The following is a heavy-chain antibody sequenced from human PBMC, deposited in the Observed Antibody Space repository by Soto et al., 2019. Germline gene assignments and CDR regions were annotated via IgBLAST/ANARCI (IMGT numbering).Heavy chain of an antibody. CDR1: GGSFSSGGYY. J-gene: IGHJ4*02. V-gene: IGHV4-31*03. CDR3: ARATSFSGDHGY. CDR2: IYYSGST. Sequence: PSETLSLTCTVSGGSFSSGGYYWSWIRQLPGKGLEWIGYIYYSGSTYYNPSLKSRFTISLDTSKNQFSLKLSSVTAADTAVYYCARATSFSGDHGYCGQGTLVTVSS. D-gene: IGHD2-21*02.